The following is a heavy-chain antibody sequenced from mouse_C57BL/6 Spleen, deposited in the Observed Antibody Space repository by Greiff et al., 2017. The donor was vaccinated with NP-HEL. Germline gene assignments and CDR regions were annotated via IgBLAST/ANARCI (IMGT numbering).Heavy chain of an antibody. J-gene: IGHJ3*01. CDR1: GYTFTDYY. CDR3: ARSGPPGFAY. Sequence: QVHVKQSGAELVRPGASVKLSCKASGYTFTDYYINWVKQRPGQGLEWIARIYPGSGNTYYNEKFKGKATLTAEKSSSTAYMQLSSLTSEDSAVYFCARSGPPGFAYWGQGTLVTVSA. V-gene: IGHV1-76*01. CDR2: IYPGSGNT.